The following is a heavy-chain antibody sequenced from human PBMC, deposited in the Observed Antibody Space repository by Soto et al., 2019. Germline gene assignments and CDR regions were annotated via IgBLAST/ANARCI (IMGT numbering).Heavy chain of an antibody. CDR3: AREMAGLGGEYDY. Sequence: QVQLVQSGAEVKNPGASVKVSCKTSGYTFTKYGVGWVRQAPGQGLEWMGWISGSSGNANYAEKVQGRITLTTDTSTRTAYIEPRSLRSDDTDVYSCAREMAGLGGEYDYWGQGTLVTVSS. D-gene: IGHD3-16*01. J-gene: IGHJ4*02. V-gene: IGHV1-18*01. CDR1: GYTFTKYG. CDR2: ISGSSGNA.